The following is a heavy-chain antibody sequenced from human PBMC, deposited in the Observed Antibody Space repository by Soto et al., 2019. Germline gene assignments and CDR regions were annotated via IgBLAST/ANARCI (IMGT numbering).Heavy chain of an antibody. J-gene: IGHJ4*02. CDR2: IYYSGST. Sequence: SETLSLTCTVSGGSISSYYWSWIRQPPGKGLEWIGYIYYSGSTNYNPSLKSRVTISVDTSKNQFSLKLNSVTAADTAVYYCARDDTRAGYDYWGQGTLVTVSS. D-gene: IGHD5-18*01. CDR3: ARDDTRAGYDY. CDR1: GGSISSYY. V-gene: IGHV4-59*12.